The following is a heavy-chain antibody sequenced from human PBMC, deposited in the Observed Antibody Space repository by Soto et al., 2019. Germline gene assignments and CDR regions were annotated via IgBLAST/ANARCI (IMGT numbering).Heavy chain of an antibody. CDR1: GGTFSSYA. J-gene: IGHJ4*02. V-gene: IGHV1-69*05. D-gene: IGHD6-19*01. Sequence: SVKVSCKASGGTFSSYAISWVRQAPGQGLEWMGGIIPIFGNTKYSQKFQGRVTITRDTSASTAYMELSSLRSEDTAVYYCARAVAVAADFDYWGQGTLVTVSS. CDR3: ARAVAVAADFDY. CDR2: IIPIFGNT.